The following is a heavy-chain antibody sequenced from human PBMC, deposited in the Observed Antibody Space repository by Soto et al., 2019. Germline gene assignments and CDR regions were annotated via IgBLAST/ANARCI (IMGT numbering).Heavy chain of an antibody. CDR3: ARSLSRVEWELRTYNYDSAAMDV. Sequence: QVQMVQSGAEAKTPGSSVKVSCKASGGTFSSHAFSWVRQAPGHGLEWMGGIIPIFRTATYAQKFQGRVTITEDDTTSTAYMELRSLRSQDTAIYYCARSLSRVEWELRTYNYDSAAMDVWGQGTTVTVSS. CDR1: GGTFSSHA. CDR2: IIPIFRTA. D-gene: IGHD1-26*01. V-gene: IGHV1-69*01. J-gene: IGHJ6*02.